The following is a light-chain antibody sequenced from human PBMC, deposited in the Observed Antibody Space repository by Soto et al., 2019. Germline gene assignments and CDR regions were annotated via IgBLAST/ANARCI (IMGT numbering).Light chain of an antibody. CDR1: SSDVGGYDY. Sequence: QSVLTQPASVSGSPGQSITISCTGTSSDVGGYDYVSWYQHHPGKAPKLMIYEVISRPSGISNRFSGSKSGNTASLTISGLQAEDEADYYCCSYTGSRALIFGGGTKLTVL. CDR2: EVI. CDR3: CSYTGSRALI. J-gene: IGLJ2*01. V-gene: IGLV2-14*01.